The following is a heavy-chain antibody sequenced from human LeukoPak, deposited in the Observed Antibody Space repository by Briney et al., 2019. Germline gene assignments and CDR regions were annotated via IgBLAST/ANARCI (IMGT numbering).Heavy chain of an antibody. Sequence: SVKVSCKASGGTFSSYAISWVRPAPRQGLEWMGGIIPIFGTANYAQKFQGRVTITTDESTSTAYMELSSLRSEDTAVYYCARPSSIGGPEGNWFDPWGQGTLVTVSS. CDR2: IIPIFGTA. CDR3: ARPSSIGGPEGNWFDP. V-gene: IGHV1-69*05. J-gene: IGHJ5*02. D-gene: IGHD3-10*01. CDR1: GGTFSSYA.